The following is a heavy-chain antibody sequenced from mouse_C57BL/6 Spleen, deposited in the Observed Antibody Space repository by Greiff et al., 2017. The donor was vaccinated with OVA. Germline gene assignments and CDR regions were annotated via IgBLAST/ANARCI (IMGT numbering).Heavy chain of an antibody. D-gene: IGHD2-4*01. J-gene: IGHJ2*01. Sequence: EVQLVESGGGLVQPGGSMKLSCVASGFTFSNYWMNWVRQSPEKGLEWVAQIRLKSDNYATHYAESVKGRFTISRDDSKSSVYLQMNNLRAEDTGIYYCTGGYYDYDDYFDYWGQGTTLTVSS. CDR2: IRLKSDNYAT. CDR3: TGGYYDYDDYFDY. CDR1: GFTFSNYW. V-gene: IGHV6-3*01.